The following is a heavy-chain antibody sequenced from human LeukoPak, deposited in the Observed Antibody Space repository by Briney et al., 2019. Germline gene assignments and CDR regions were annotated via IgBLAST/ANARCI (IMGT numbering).Heavy chain of an antibody. CDR3: ARMGGYSYGPPNY. Sequence: GGSLRLSCAASGFTFSSYSMNWVRQAPGKGLEWVSYISSSSSTIYYADSVKGRFTISRDNAKNSLYLQMNSLRAEDTAVYYCARMGGYSYGPPNYWGQGTLVTVSS. CDR2: ISSSSSTI. D-gene: IGHD5-18*01. V-gene: IGHV3-48*01. J-gene: IGHJ4*02. CDR1: GFTFSSYS.